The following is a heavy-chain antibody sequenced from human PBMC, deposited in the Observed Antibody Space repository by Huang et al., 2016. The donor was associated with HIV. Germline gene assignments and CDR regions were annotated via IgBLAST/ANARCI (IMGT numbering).Heavy chain of an antibody. CDR1: GGTFSTFG. CDR3: ARPSDAAMIRDYYYPMDV. V-gene: IGHV1-69*01. D-gene: IGHD5-18*01. Sequence: QVQLVQSEAEVKKPGSSVKVSCKASGGTFSTFGLSWVGQASGRGLEWMAGDIPIFNTTYSAQKFQGRVTLTADESTNTASMELNSLTFEDTAVYYWARPSDAAMIRDYYYPMDVWGQGTTVTVS. CDR2: DIPIFNTT. J-gene: IGHJ6*02.